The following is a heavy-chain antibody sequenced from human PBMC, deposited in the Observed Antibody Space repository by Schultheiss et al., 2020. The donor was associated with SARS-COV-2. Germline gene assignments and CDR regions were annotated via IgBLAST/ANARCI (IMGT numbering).Heavy chain of an antibody. CDR2: IKQDGSEK. D-gene: IGHD3-10*01. CDR3: ARANNPERGSVDY. CDR1: GFTVSSNY. J-gene: IGHJ4*02. Sequence: GGSLRLSCAASGFTVSSNYMSWVRQAPGKGLEWVANIKQDGSEKYYVDSVKGRFTISRDNAKNSLYLQMNSLRAEDTAVYYCARANNPERGSVDYWGQGTLVTVAS. V-gene: IGHV3-7*03.